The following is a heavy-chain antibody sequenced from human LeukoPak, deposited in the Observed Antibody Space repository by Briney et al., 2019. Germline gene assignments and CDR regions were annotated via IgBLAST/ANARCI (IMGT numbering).Heavy chain of an antibody. CDR3: ARGPLGDEFADAFDI. CDR2: IYYSGST. J-gene: IGHJ3*02. CDR1: GGSISTYY. D-gene: IGHD4-17*01. V-gene: IGHV4-59*01. Sequence: SETLSLTCTVSGGSISTYYWSWIRRPPGKGLEWIGYIYYSGSTNYNPSLKSRVTISVDTSKNQSSLKLSSVTAADTAVYYCARGPLGDEFADAFDIWGQGTMVTVSS.